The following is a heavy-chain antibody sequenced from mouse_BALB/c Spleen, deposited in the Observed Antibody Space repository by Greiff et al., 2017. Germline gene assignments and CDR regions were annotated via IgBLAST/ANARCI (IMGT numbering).Heavy chain of an antibody. CDR1: GFTFSSYG. CDR3: ARSLGTTDAMDY. D-gene: IGHD2-14*01. Sequence: DVKLVESGGDLVKPGGSLKLSCAASGFTFSSYGMSWVRQTPDKRLEWVATISSGGSYTYYPDSVKGRFTISRDNAKNTLYLQMSSLKSEDTAMYYCARSLGTTDAMDYWGQGTSVTVSS. V-gene: IGHV5-6*02. CDR2: ISSGGSYT. J-gene: IGHJ4*01.